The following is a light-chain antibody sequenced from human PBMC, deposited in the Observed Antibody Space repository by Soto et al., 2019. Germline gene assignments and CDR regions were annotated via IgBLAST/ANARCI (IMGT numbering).Light chain of an antibody. J-gene: IGLJ3*02. V-gene: IGLV1-47*02. CDR3: VAWNDSVSVRA. CDR1: GSNIGSHV. CDR2: RND. Sequence: QSVLTQPPSAYGTPGQTVTISSSGSGSNIGSHVVDWYQHLPGTAPKVHIYRNDQRASGIPDRFSDSRPGTAASLAISGSRTEDDCDYYCVAWNDSVSVRAFGGGTKLTVL.